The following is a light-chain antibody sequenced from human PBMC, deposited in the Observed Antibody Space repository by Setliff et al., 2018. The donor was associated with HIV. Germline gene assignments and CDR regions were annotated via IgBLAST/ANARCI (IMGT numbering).Light chain of an antibody. V-gene: IGLV2-14*03. Sequence: QSVLTQPASVSGSPGQSITISCTGTSSDVGGYNYVSWYQQHPGKAPKLIIYDVSKRPSGVSNRFSGSKSGNTASLTISGLQADDEADYYCTSYTSSSSVVFGGGTKVTVL. CDR2: DVS. J-gene: IGLJ2*01. CDR1: SSDVGGYNY. CDR3: TSYTSSSSVV.